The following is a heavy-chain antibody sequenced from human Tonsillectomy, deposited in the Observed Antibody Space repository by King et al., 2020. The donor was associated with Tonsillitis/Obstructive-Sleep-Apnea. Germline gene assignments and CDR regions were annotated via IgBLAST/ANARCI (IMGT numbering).Heavy chain of an antibody. Sequence: VQLVESGAEVKKPGSSVKVSCKASGGTFSSYAISWVRQAPGQGLEWMGGIIPIFGTANYAQKFQGRVTITADESTSTAYMELSSLRSEDTAVYYCAHSSSSDPEYYYYYYMDVWGKGTTVTVSS. CDR1: GGTFSSYA. D-gene: IGHD6-6*01. CDR3: AHSSSSDPEYYYYYYMDV. J-gene: IGHJ6*03. CDR2: IIPIFGTA. V-gene: IGHV1-69*01.